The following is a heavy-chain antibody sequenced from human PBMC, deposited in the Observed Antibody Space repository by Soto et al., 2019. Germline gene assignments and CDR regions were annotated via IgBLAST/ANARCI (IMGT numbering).Heavy chain of an antibody. D-gene: IGHD2-2*01. J-gene: IGHJ5*02. Sequence: PSETLSLTCTVSGVSITTTSYYWGWIRQPPGKGLEWIANVYYSGSSYYNPSLKSRLTISVDTTKNQFSLQLKSMTAADTAVYHCAKLSCTSSTCYFPGWFDPWGQGTLVTVSS. V-gene: IGHV4-39*07. CDR2: VYYSGSS. CDR3: AKLSCTSSTCYFPGWFDP. CDR1: GVSITTTSYY.